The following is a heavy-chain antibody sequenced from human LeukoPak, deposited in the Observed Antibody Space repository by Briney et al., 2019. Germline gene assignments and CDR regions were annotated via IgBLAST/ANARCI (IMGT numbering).Heavy chain of an antibody. Sequence: GGSLRLSCAASRFTFSSYGMHWVRQPPGKGLEWVAVISNDGSRKYYADSVKGRFTISRDNSKNTLYLQMNSLRAEDTAVYYCARGVDIVAIDYWGQGTLVTVSS. J-gene: IGHJ4*02. CDR3: ARGVDIVAIDY. D-gene: IGHD5-12*01. CDR1: RFTFSSYG. CDR2: ISNDGSRK. V-gene: IGHV3-30*03.